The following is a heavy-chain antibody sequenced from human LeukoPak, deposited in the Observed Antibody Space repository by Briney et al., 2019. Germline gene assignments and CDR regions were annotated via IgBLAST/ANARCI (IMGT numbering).Heavy chain of an antibody. CDR3: ARRTWGAFDI. V-gene: IGHV4-59*01. CDR1: GGSISSYY. CDR2: IYYSGST. Sequence: PSETLSLTCTVSGGSISSYYWSWIRQPPGKGLEWIGYIYYSGSTNYNPSLKSRVTISVDTSKNQFSLKLSSVTAADTAVYYCARRTWGAFDIWRQGTMVTVSS. J-gene: IGHJ3*02. D-gene: IGHD7-27*01.